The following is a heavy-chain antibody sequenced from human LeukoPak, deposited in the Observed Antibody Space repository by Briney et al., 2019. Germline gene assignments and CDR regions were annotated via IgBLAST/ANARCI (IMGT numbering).Heavy chain of an antibody. CDR2: IYYSGST. CDR3: ARRPTALHAFDL. V-gene: IGHV4-59*08. J-gene: IGHJ3*01. Sequence: PSETLSLTCTVSDGSISDYSWSWIRQPPGKGLEWIGYIYYSGSTNYNPSLKSRVTISLDTSKNQFSLHLRSVTAADTAIYYCARRPTALHAFDLWGHGTVVTVSS. CDR1: DGSISDYS.